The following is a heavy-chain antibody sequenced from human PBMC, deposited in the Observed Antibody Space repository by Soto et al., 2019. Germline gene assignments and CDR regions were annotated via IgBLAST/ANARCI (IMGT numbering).Heavy chain of an antibody. CDR2: IYYDGSNK. CDR3: AKRTVGWYFDL. J-gene: IGHJ2*01. Sequence: PGGSLRLSCAASGFPFSGYAMHWVRQAPGKGLEWVAIIYYDGSNKFYADSVKGRFTISRDNSKNTLYLQMNSLRAEDTAVYYCAKRTVGWYFDLWGRGTLVTVSS. V-gene: IGHV3-33*06. CDR1: GFPFSGYA. D-gene: IGHD4-17*01.